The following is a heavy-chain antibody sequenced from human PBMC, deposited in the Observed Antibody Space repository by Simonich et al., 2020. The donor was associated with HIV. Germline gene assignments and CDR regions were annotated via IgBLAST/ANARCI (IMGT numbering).Heavy chain of an antibody. CDR2: SNHIGST. D-gene: IGHD2-2*01. J-gene: IGHJ4*02. CDR1: GGPFSGDY. V-gene: IGHV4-34*01. Sequence: QVQLQQWGAGLLKPSETLSLTCAVYGGPFSGDYWSWIRQPPGKGLEWIGKSNHIGSTNYNPSLKSRVTISVNTSKNQFSLKLSSVTAADTAVYYCARGFYQRLYYFDYWGQGTLVTVSS. CDR3: ARGFYQRLYYFDY.